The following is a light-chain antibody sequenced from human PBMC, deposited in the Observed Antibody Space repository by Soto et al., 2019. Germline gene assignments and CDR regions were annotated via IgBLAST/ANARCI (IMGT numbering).Light chain of an antibody. CDR1: SSDIGGYNY. Sequence: QSALTQPASVSRSPGQSITISCTGSSSDIGGYNYVSWYQQHPGKAPKLLIYDVSYRPSGISDRFSGSKSGNTASLTISGLQPEDEADYYCSSYGASSTLFGGGTKVTVL. J-gene: IGLJ2*01. CDR2: DVS. CDR3: SSYGASSTL. V-gene: IGLV2-14*03.